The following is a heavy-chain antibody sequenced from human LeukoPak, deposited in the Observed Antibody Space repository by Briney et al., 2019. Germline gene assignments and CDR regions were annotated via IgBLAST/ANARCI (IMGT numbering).Heavy chain of an antibody. CDR2: ISAADGTT. J-gene: IGHJ4*02. Sequence: ASVKVSCKTSGYTFSNYGITWARQAPGRGLEYMGWISAADGTTNYAQKVQGRVTMTTDTSTSTAYMELRSLRSDDTAVYYCARCGAAVTTHFSHWGQGTLVTVSS. D-gene: IGHD4-17*01. CDR3: ARCGAAVTTHFSH. CDR1: GYTFSNYG. V-gene: IGHV1-18*01.